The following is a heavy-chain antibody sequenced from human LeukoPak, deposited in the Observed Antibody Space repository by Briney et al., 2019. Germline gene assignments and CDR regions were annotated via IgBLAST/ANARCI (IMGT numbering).Heavy chain of an antibody. V-gene: IGHV3-30*03. CDR2: ISNDGSRK. CDR3: ARDRAWNYFDY. Sequence: GGSLRLSCAASGFTFSSYGMHWVRQAPGKGLEWVAIISNDGSRKHYAHSVEGRFTISRDNSKNTLYLQMDSLRAEDTAVYYCARDRAWNYFDYWGQGTLVTVSS. CDR1: GFTFSSYG. D-gene: IGHD3-3*01. J-gene: IGHJ4*02.